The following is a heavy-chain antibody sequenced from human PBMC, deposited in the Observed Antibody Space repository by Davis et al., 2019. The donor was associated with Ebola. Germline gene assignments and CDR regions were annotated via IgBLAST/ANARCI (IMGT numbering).Heavy chain of an antibody. Sequence: LSLTCAVSGGSISSSNWWSWVRQAPGKGLEWVAVISYDGSNKYYADSVKGRFTISRDNSKNTLYLQMNSLRAEDTAVYYCARDKLRGYSNLYGMDVWGQGTTVTVSS. CDR2: ISYDGSNK. D-gene: IGHD4-11*01. J-gene: IGHJ6*02. CDR1: GGSISSSN. CDR3: ARDKLRGYSNLYGMDV. V-gene: IGHV3-30-3*01.